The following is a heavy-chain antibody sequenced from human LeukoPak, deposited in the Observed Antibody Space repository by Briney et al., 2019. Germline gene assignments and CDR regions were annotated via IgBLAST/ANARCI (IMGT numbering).Heavy chain of an antibody. Sequence: GESLKISCKGSGYSFTSYWIGWVRQMPGKGLEWMGIIYPGDSDTRYSPSSQGQVTISADKSISTAYLQWSSLKASDTAMYYCARQGSYGPNFYYYYGMDVWGQGTTVTVSS. CDR2: IYPGDSDT. V-gene: IGHV5-51*01. CDR3: ARQGSYGPNFYYYYGMDV. D-gene: IGHD1-26*01. J-gene: IGHJ6*02. CDR1: GYSFTSYW.